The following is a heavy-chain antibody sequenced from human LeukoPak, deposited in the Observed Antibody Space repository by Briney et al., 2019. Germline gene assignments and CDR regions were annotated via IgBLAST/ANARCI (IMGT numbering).Heavy chain of an antibody. V-gene: IGHV3-11*04. CDR1: GFTFSDYY. J-gene: IGHJ5*02. Sequence: PGGSLRLSCAASGFTFSDYYVSWIRQAPGKGLEWVSYISSSSSTIYYADSVKGRFTISRDNARNSLYLQMNSLRAEDTAVYYCARDHIQQQLVWGGIWFDPWGQGTLVTVSS. CDR3: ARDHIQQQLVWGGIWFDP. CDR2: ISSSSSTI. D-gene: IGHD6-13*01.